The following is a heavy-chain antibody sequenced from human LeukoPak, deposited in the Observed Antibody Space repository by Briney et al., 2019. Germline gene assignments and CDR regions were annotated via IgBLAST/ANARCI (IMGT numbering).Heavy chain of an antibody. CDR1: GFTVSSNY. CDR2: IYSGGST. D-gene: IGHD3-16*01. V-gene: IGHV3-66*01. Sequence: GGSLRLSCAASGFTVSSNYMSWVRQAPGKGLEWVSVIYSGGSTYYADSVKGRFTISRDNSKNTLYLQMNSLRAEDTAVYYCAKVSPVWAGQLLWGGEAYFDYWGQGTLVTVSS. CDR3: AKVSPVWAGQLLWGGEAYFDY. J-gene: IGHJ4*02.